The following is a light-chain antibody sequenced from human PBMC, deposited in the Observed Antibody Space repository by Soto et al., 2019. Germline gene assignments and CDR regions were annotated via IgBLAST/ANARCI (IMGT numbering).Light chain of an antibody. V-gene: IGLV2-14*01. Sequence: QSVLTQPASVSGSPGQTITISCTGTSSDIGGYNAVSWYQHHPGKAPKLIIYEVTHRPSGVSDRFSASKSGNTASLTISGLQAEDEADYYCSSYTTTSTYVFGTGTKVTV. CDR2: EVT. J-gene: IGLJ1*01. CDR3: SSYTTTSTYV. CDR1: SSDIGGYNA.